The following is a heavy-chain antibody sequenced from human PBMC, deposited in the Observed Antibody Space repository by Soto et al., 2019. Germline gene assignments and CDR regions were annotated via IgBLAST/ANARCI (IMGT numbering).Heavy chain of an antibody. Sequence: EVQLLKSGGGLVQPGGSLRLSCAASGFTFSSFAMTWVRQAPGKGLEWVSSLTGSGDSTYYADSVKGRFTISRDNSKNTLYLQMNSLRADDTALYYCAKGTAVTTGDMAYWGQGTLVTVSS. CDR3: AKGTAVTTGDMAY. V-gene: IGHV3-23*01. J-gene: IGHJ4*02. CDR1: GFTFSSFA. CDR2: LTGSGDST. D-gene: IGHD4-17*01.